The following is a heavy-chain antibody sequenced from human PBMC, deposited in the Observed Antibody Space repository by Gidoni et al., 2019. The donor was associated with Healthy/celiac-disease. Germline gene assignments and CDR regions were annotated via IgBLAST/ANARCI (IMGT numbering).Heavy chain of an antibody. CDR3: AKIGIASPLTY. D-gene: IGHD6-13*01. J-gene: IGHJ4*02. CDR2: ISGSGDST. CDR1: GVTFSSYA. V-gene: IGHV3-23*04. Sequence: EVQLVEEGGGWVKPGGSLRVSWAASGVTFSSYAMSWVRQAPGKGLDWVSAISGSGDSTYYSDSVKGRFTISRYNSKNTLFLQMNSLSAEDTAVYYCAKIGIASPLTYWGQGTLVTVSS.